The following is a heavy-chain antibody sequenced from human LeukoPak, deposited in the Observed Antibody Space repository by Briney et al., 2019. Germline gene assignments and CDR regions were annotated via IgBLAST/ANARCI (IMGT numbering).Heavy chain of an antibody. CDR2: ISSSSSTI. V-gene: IGHV3-48*01. CDR1: GFTFSSYS. D-gene: IGHD3-22*01. CDR3: ARGEGYYYDSSGYFDY. J-gene: IGHJ4*02. Sequence: PGGSLRLSCAASGFTFSSYSMNWVRQAPGKGLEWVSYISSSSSTIYYADSVKGRFTISRDNAKSSLYLQMNSLRAEDTAVYYCARGEGYYYDSSGYFDYWGQGTLVTVSS.